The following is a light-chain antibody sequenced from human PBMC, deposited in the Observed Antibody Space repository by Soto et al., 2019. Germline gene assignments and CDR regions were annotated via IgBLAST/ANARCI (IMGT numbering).Light chain of an antibody. CDR1: SSNIGAGYD. CDR3: QSYDSSLSGPSFV. Sequence: QSVLTQPPSVSGDPGQRVTISCTGSSSNIGAGYDVHWYQQLPGTAPKLLIYGNTNRPSGVPDRFSGSKSGTSASLAITGLQAEDEADYYCQSYDSSLSGPSFVFGTGTKLTVL. CDR2: GNT. V-gene: IGLV1-40*01. J-gene: IGLJ1*01.